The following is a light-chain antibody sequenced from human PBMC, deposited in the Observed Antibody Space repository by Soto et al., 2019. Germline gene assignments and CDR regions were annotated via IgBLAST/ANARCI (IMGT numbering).Light chain of an antibody. Sequence: EIVLTQSPGTLSLSPGERATLSCRASQRISSNLAWYQQSPGQAPRLLIYGASTRAPGIPARFSGSGSETEFTLTISSLQSEDFAVYYCQHYNNWPPWTFGQGTKVGIK. CDR3: QHYNNWPPWT. J-gene: IGKJ1*01. CDR1: QRISSN. V-gene: IGKV3-15*01. CDR2: GAS.